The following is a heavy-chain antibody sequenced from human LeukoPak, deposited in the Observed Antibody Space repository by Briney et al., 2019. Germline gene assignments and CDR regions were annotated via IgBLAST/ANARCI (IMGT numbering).Heavy chain of an antibody. CDR3: ARARYYYDSSGYYHPLDTFDI. CDR2: INPIGGST. V-gene: IGHV1-46*01. J-gene: IGHJ3*02. D-gene: IGHD3-22*01. Sequence: ASVKVSCKASGYTFTSYYMHWVRQAPGQGLEWMGIINPIGGSTSYAQKFQGRVTMTRDTSTSTVYMELSSLRSEDTAVYYCARARYYYDSSGYYHPLDTFDIWGQGTMVTVSS. CDR1: GYTFTSYY.